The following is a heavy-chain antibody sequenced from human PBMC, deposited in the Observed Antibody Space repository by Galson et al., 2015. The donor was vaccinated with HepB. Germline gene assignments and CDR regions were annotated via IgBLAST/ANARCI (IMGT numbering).Heavy chain of an antibody. Sequence: SLRLSCAASGFTFSSYGMHWVRQAPGKGLEWVAVISYDGSNKYYADSVKGRFTISRDNSKNTLYLQMNSLRAEDTAVYYCAKDVVRWLQGYYFDYWGQGTLVTVSS. CDR2: ISYDGSNK. CDR1: GFTFSSYG. V-gene: IGHV3-30*18. J-gene: IGHJ4*02. D-gene: IGHD5-24*01. CDR3: AKDVVRWLQGYYFDY.